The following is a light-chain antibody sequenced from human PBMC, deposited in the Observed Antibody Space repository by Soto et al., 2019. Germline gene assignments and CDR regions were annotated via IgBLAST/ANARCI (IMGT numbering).Light chain of an antibody. CDR1: QGISSY. CDR2: DAS. J-gene: IGKJ5*01. V-gene: IGKV1-8*01. CDR3: QHLNSYPIT. Sequence: AIRITQSPSSLFASTGDRVTITCRASQGISSYLAWYQQKPGKAPKLLIYDASSLESGVPSRFSGSGSATEFTLTISSLQPEDFATYYCQHLNSYPITFGQGTRLEIK.